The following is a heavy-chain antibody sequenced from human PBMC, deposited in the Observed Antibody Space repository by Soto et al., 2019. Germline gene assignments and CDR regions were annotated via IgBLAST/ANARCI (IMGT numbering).Heavy chain of an antibody. V-gene: IGHV4-39*01. CDR3: ARHYPFGSGRYSQYYFDS. J-gene: IGHJ4*02. Sequence: PSETLSLTCAVSGGSIISSRYYWAWIRQPPGKGLDWIGNIYYSGSTYYNPSLKSRITISVDTSKNQFSLKLNSVTAAGTAVYYCARHYPFGSGRYSQYYFDSWGRGTLLTVSS. CDR2: IYYSGST. CDR1: GGSIISSRYY. D-gene: IGHD3-10*01.